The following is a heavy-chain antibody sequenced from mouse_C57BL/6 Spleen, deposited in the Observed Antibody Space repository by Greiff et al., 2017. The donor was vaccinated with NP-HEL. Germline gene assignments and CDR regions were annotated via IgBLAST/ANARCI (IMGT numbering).Heavy chain of an antibody. CDR1: GYAFSSSW. CDR2: IYPGDGDT. Sequence: LVESGPELVKPGASVKISCKASGYAFSSSWMNWVKQRPGKGLEWIGRIYPGDGDTNYNGKFKGKATLTADKSSSTAYMQRSSLSSEDSAVYFCARSNYSNAGFAYWGQGTLVTVSA. CDR3: ARSNYSNAGFAY. J-gene: IGHJ3*01. V-gene: IGHV1-82*01. D-gene: IGHD2-5*01.